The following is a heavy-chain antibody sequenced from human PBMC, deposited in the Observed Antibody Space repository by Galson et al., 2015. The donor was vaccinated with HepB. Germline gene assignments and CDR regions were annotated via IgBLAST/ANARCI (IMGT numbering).Heavy chain of an antibody. CDR3: ARVNMITFGGVIVLHDAFDI. V-gene: IGHV1-69*13. CDR2: IIPIFGTA. J-gene: IGHJ3*02. D-gene: IGHD3-16*02. CDR1: GGTFSSYA. Sequence: SVKVSCKASGGTFSSYAISWVRQAPGQGLEWMGGIIPIFGTANYAQKFQGRVTITADESTSTAYMELSSLRSEDTAVYYCARVNMITFGGVIVLHDAFDIWGQGTMVTVSS.